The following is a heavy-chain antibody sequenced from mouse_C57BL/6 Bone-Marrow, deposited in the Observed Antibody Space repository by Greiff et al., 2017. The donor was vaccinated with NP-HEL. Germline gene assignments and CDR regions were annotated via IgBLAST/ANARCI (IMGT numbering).Heavy chain of an antibody. Sequence: QVQLQQPGAELVKPGASVKMSCKASGYTFTSYWITWVKQRPGQGLEWIGDIYPGSGSTNYNEKFKSKATLTVDTSSSTAYIQLSSLTSEDSAVYYCARGEYGYGGYFDYWGQGTTLTVSS. CDR1: GYTFTSYW. D-gene: IGHD2-2*01. CDR2: IYPGSGST. V-gene: IGHV1-55*01. CDR3: ARGEYGYGGYFDY. J-gene: IGHJ2*01.